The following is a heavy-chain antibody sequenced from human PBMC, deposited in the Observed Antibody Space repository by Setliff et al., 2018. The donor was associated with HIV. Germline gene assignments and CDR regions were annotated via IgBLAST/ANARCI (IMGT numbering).Heavy chain of an antibody. Sequence: GGSLRLSCAASGITFKTHWMHWVRQAPGKGLEWVAVISYDGTNKYFADSVKGRFTISRDNPKNTLYLQMNSLRGDDTAMYYCAKDRHGDYFHYYGMDIWGQGTTVTVSS. V-gene: IGHV3-30*18. CDR3: AKDRHGDYFHYYGMDI. CDR2: ISYDGTNK. D-gene: IGHD4-17*01. CDR1: GITFKTHW. J-gene: IGHJ6*02.